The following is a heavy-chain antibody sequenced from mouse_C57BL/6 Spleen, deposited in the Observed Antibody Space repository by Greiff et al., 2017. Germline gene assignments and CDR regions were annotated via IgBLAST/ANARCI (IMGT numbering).Heavy chain of an antibody. J-gene: IGHJ3*01. CDR2: IRLKSDNYAT. D-gene: IGHD3-3*01. Sequence: EVQVVESGGGLVQPGGSMKLSCVASGFTFSNYWMNWVRQSPEKGLEWVAQIRLKSDNYATHYAESVKGRFTISRDDSKSSVYLHMNNLRAEDTGIYYCTGGRGAWFAYWGQGTLVTVSA. CDR3: TGGRGAWFAY. V-gene: IGHV6-3*01. CDR1: GFTFSNYW.